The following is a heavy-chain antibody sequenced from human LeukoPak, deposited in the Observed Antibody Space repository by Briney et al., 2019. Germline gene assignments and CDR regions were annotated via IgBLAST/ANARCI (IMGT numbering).Heavy chain of an antibody. Sequence: ASVKVSCKASGYTFTSYDINWVRQATGQGLEWMGWMNPNSGNTGYAQKFQGRVTMTRNTFISTAYMELSSLRSEDTAVYYCARGGITYYDFWSGYFDDAFDIWGQGTMVTVSS. D-gene: IGHD3-3*01. CDR2: MNPNSGNT. V-gene: IGHV1-8*01. CDR3: ARGGITYYDFWSGYFDDAFDI. CDR1: GYTFTSYD. J-gene: IGHJ3*02.